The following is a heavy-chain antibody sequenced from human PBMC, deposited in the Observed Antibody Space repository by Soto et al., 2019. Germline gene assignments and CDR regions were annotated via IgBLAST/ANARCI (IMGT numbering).Heavy chain of an antibody. J-gene: IGHJ4*02. CDR3: ARVDTYYDYIWGSYRHPDS. Sequence: GGSLRLSCAASGFTFSSYWMHWVRQAPGKGLVWVSRINSDGSSTSYADSVKGRFTISRDNAKNTLYLQMNSLRAEDTAVYYCARVDTYYDYIWGSYRHPDSWGQGTLVTVSS. V-gene: IGHV3-74*01. CDR2: INSDGSST. D-gene: IGHD3-16*02. CDR1: GFTFSSYW.